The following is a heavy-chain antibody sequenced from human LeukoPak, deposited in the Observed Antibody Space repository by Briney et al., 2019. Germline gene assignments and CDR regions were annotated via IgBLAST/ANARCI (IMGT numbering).Heavy chain of an antibody. V-gene: IGHV3-9*01. Sequence: GGSLRLSCAASGFTFDDYAMHRVRQAPGKGLEWVSGISWNSGSIGYADSVKGRFTISRDNAKNSLYLQMNSLRAEDTALYYCAKGVRITMVRGAFDIWGQGTMVTVSS. CDR2: ISWNSGSI. CDR3: AKGVRITMVRGAFDI. J-gene: IGHJ3*02. CDR1: GFTFDDYA. D-gene: IGHD3-10*01.